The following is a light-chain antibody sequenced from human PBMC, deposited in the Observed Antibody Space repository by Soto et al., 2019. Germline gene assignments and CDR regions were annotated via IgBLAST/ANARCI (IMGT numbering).Light chain of an antibody. CDR1: QSLLHSNGYNY. Sequence: DIVMTQSPLSLPVTPGEPASISCRSSQSLLHSNGYNYLDWYLQKPGQSPQLLIYLGSSRASGVPDRFSGGGSGTDFTLKISRVEAEDVGIYYGMQALQTPPTFGQGTKV. J-gene: IGKJ1*01. CDR2: LGS. CDR3: MQALQTPPT. V-gene: IGKV2-28*01.